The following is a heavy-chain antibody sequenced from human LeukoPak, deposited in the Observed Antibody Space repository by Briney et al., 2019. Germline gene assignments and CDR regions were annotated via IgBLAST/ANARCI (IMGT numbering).Heavy chain of an antibody. D-gene: IGHD1-26*01. CDR2: ISYDGSNK. CDR3: AKPVGASEAFDI. CDR1: GFTFSSYG. J-gene: IGHJ3*02. V-gene: IGHV3-30*18. Sequence: GGPLRLSCAASGFTFSSYGMHWVRQAPGKGLEWVAVISYDGSNKYYADSVKGRFTISRDNSKNTLYLQMNSLRAEDTAVYYCAKPVGASEAFDIWGQGTMVTVSS.